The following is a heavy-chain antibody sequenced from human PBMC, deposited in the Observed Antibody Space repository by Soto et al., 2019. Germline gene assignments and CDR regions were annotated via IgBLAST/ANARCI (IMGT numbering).Heavy chain of an antibody. CDR1: LDSISNSY. D-gene: IGHD3-22*01. Sequence: SETLSLTCSVSLDSISNSYWTWIRQPAGKGLEWIGHIYSSGNANYNPSLKSRVTMSLDTSKNQFSLSLKSVTAADTAIYYCAKGRGFYSDNYFDPWGQGTQVTVSS. V-gene: IGHV4-4*07. CDR2: IYSSGNA. J-gene: IGHJ5*02. CDR3: AKGRGFYSDNYFDP.